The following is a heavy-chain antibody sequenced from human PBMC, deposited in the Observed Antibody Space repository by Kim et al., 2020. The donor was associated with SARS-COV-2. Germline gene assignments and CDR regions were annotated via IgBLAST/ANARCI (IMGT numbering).Heavy chain of an antibody. CDR1: GFTFSSYA. Sequence: GGSLRLSCAASGFTFSSYAMHWVRQAPGKGLEWVAVISYDGSNKYYADSVKGRFTISRDNSKNTLYLQMNSLRAEDTAVYYCARPYSGSYRGYFDYWGQGTLVTVSS. D-gene: IGHD1-26*01. V-gene: IGHV3-30*04. CDR2: ISYDGSNK. J-gene: IGHJ4*02. CDR3: ARPYSGSYRGYFDY.